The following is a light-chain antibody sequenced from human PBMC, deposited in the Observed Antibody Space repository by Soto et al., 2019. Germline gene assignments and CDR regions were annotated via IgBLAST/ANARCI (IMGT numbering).Light chain of an antibody. V-gene: IGKV4-1*01. CDR2: WAS. CDR1: QSVLYSSNNNNY. J-gene: IGKJ1*01. CDR3: QQYYTTPVT. Sequence: DIVMTQSPDSLAVSLGERATINCKSRQSVLYSSNNNNYLAWYQQKPGQPHKLLIYWASTRESGVPDRFSGSGSGTDFTLTISSLQAEDVAVYYCQQYYTTPVTFGQGTKVDIK.